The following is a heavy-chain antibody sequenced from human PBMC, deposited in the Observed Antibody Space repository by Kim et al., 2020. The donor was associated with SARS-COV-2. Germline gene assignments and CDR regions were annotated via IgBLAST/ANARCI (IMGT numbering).Heavy chain of an antibody. Sequence: SQTLSLTCAISGDSVSSNSAAWNWIRQSPWRGLEWLGRTYYRSKWYKDYALSVKSRITIIPDTSKNQFSLHLNSVTPDDTAVYYCARGGWEFDYWGQGTLVTVSS. CDR1: GDSVSSNSAA. J-gene: IGHJ4*02. CDR2: TYYRSKWYK. D-gene: IGHD6-19*01. V-gene: IGHV6-1*01. CDR3: ARGGWEFDY.